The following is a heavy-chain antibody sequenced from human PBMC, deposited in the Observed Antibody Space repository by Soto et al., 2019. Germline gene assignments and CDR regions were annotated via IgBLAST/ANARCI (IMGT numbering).Heavy chain of an antibody. CDR2: FDTEDGET. Sequence: ASVKVSCKVSGYTLTELSMHWVRQAPGKGLEWMGGFDTEDGETIYAQKFQGRVTMTEDTSTDTAYMELSSLRSEDTAVYYCATGARFIVVEPDALERYNWSDPWGQGTLVTVSS. V-gene: IGHV1-24*01. CDR1: GYTLTELS. J-gene: IGHJ5*02. D-gene: IGHD2-2*01. CDR3: ATGARFIVVEPDALERYNWSDP.